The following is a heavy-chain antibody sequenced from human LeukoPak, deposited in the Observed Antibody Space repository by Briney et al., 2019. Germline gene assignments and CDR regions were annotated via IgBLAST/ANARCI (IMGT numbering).Heavy chain of an antibody. CDR3: AKDRVAGIFGY. J-gene: IGHJ4*02. D-gene: IGHD6-19*01. CDR1: GFTFSSYA. V-gene: IGHV3-23*01. CDR2: ISGSGGST. Sequence: PGGSLRRSCAASGFTFSSYAMSWVRQAPGKGLEGGSAISGSGGSTYYADSVKGRFTISRDNSKHTLYLQMNSLRAEDTAVYYCAKDRVAGIFGYWGQGTLVTVSS.